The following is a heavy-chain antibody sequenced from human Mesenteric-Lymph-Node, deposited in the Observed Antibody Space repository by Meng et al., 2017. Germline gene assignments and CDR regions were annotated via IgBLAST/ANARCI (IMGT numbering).Heavy chain of an antibody. CDR3: ASKYCGGDCYLDYYYYGMDV. CDR2: IIPILGIA. D-gene: IGHD2-21*02. CDR1: GGTFSSYT. Sequence: SVKVSCKASGGTFSSYTISWVRQAPGQGLEWMGRIIPILGIANYAQKFQGRVTITADKSTSTAYMELSSLRSEDTAVYYCASKYCGGDCYLDYYYYGMDVWGQGNTVNGAS. J-gene: IGHJ6*01. V-gene: IGHV1-69*02.